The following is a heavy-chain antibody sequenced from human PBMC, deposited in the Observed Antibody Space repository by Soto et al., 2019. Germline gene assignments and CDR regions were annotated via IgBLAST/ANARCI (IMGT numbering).Heavy chain of an antibody. CDR2: ISYDGSNK. V-gene: IGHV3-30*18. CDR3: AKDDQWLVRVFYYYGMDV. D-gene: IGHD6-19*01. J-gene: IGHJ6*02. Sequence: PGGSLRLSCAASGFTFSSYGMHWVRQAPGKGLEWVAVISYDGSNKYYADSVKGRFTISRDNSKNTLYLQMNSLRAEDTAVYYCAKDDQWLVRVFYYYGMDVWGQGTTVTISS. CDR1: GFTFSSYG.